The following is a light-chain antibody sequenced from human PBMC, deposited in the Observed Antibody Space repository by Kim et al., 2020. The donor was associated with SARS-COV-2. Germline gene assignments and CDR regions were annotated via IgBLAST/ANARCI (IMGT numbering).Light chain of an antibody. V-gene: IGKV3-20*01. CDR2: GAA. Sequence: DIVLTQSPATLSLSPGQRATLSCRASQSVNSYLAWYQQRPGQAPRLLIYGAASRATGIPDRFSGSGSGTDFTLIISRLEPEDFAVYYCQYYGSSPSWTFGQGTKVDIK. CDR1: QSVNSY. CDR3: QYYGSSPSWT. J-gene: IGKJ1*01.